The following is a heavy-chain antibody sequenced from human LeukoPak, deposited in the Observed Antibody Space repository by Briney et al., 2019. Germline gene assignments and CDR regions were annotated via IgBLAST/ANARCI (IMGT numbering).Heavy chain of an antibody. CDR1: GYTFTNYG. Sequence: ASVKVSCKASGYTFTNYGISWVRQAPGQGLEWMGWISAYNGNTNYAQKLQGRVTMTTDTSTSTAYMELRSPRSDDTAVYYCAREWNYDILTGYLDYWGQGTLVTVSS. CDR2: ISAYNGNT. D-gene: IGHD3-9*01. CDR3: AREWNYDILTGYLDY. V-gene: IGHV1-18*01. J-gene: IGHJ4*02.